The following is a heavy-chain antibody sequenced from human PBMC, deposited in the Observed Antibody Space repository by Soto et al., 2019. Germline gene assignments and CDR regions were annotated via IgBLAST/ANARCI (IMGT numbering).Heavy chain of an antibody. J-gene: IGHJ4*02. CDR2: ISDSGGST. D-gene: IGHD2-15*01. CDR3: ANGLCGTCYSRIHY. Sequence: EVQLLESGGGLVQPGGSLRLSCAASGFTFSSYAMSWVRQAPGKGLEWVSGISDSGGSTYYADSVKGRFTISRDNSKNTLDLQMNSLRAEDTAVYYCANGLCGTCYSRIHYWGKGTLVTVSS. V-gene: IGHV3-23*01. CDR1: GFTFSSYA.